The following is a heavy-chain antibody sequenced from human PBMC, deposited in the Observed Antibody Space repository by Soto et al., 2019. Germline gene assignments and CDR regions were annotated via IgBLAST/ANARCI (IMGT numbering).Heavy chain of an antibody. CDR3: ARLGGPYGMDV. V-gene: IGHV4-59*08. Sequence: PSETLSLTCTVSGGSISSYYWSWIRQPPGKGLEWIGYIYYSGSTNYNPSLKSRVTISVDTSKNQFSLKLSSVTAADTAVYYCARLGGPYGMDVWGQGTTVTVSS. D-gene: IGHD6-25*01. CDR1: GGSISSYY. J-gene: IGHJ6*02. CDR2: IYYSGST.